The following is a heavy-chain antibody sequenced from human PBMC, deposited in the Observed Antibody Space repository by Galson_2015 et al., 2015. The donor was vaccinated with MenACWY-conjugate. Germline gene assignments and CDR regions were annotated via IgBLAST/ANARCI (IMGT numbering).Heavy chain of an antibody. D-gene: IGHD3-16*01. CDR3: ARSYVPGSDRKNYYMDV. CDR1: GFTFSSYW. CDR2: VNSAGSGT. Sequence: SLRLSCAASGFTFSSYWMHWVRQAPGKGLVWVSRVNSAGSGTGYADSVKGRFTISRENAKNMLFLQMNSLKVEDTAVYYCARSYVPGSDRKNYYMDVGGRGTTVTVAS. V-gene: IGHV3-74*01. J-gene: IGHJ6*03.